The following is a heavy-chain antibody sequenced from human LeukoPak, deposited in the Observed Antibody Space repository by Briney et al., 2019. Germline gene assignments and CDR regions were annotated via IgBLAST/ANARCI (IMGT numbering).Heavy chain of an antibody. V-gene: IGHV1-18*01. CDR2: ISAYNGNT. CDR1: GYTFTSCG. Sequence: ASVKLSCKASGYTFTSCGISWVRQAPGQGLEWMGWISAYNGNTNYAQKLQGRGTMTTDTSTSTAYMELRSLRSDDTSVYYCARGLSYYYDSSGYYYDHFDYWGQGTLVTVSS. J-gene: IGHJ4*02. CDR3: ARGLSYYYDSSGYYYDHFDY. D-gene: IGHD3-22*01.